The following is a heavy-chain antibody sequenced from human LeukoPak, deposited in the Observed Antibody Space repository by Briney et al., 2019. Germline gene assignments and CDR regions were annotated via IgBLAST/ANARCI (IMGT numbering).Heavy chain of an antibody. J-gene: IGHJ4*02. Sequence: SETLSLTCTVSGGSISSYYWSWIRQPPGKGLEWIGYIYYSGSTNYNPSLKSRATISVDTSKNQFSLKLSSVTAADTAVYYCARGSYSSGWYADYWGQGTLVTVSS. CDR3: ARGSYSSGWYADY. D-gene: IGHD6-19*01. V-gene: IGHV4-59*01. CDR1: GGSISSYY. CDR2: IYYSGST.